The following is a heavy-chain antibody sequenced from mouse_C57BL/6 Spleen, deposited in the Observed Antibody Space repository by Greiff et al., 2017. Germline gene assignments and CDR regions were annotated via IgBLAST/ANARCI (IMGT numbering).Heavy chain of an antibody. CDR3: ASTGTFYWYFDV. CDR1: GFNIKDYY. J-gene: IGHJ1*03. CDR2: IDPEDGET. V-gene: IGHV14-2*01. D-gene: IGHD4-1*01. Sequence: VQLKQSGAELVKPGASVKLSCTASGFNIKDYYMHWVKQRTEQGLEWIGRIDPEDGETKSAPKFQGKATITADTSSNTAYLQLSSLTSEDTAVYYCASTGTFYWYFDVWGTGTTVTVSS.